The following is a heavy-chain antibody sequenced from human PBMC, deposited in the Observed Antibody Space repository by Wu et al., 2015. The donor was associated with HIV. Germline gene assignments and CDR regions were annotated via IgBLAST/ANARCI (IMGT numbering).Heavy chain of an antibody. V-gene: IGHV1-2*02. Sequence: QVQLVQSGAEVKKPGASVKVSCKASGYRFTSHGISWVRQAPGQGPEWMGWINSNRGGTKYAQKFQGRVTMTRDTAISTAYMELASLTSDDTAVYYCARLQSLHGLYSNADFWGQGTLVTVSS. CDR1: GYRFTSHG. J-gene: IGHJ4*02. CDR2: INSNRGGT. CDR3: ARLQSLHGLYSNADF. D-gene: IGHD5-24*01.